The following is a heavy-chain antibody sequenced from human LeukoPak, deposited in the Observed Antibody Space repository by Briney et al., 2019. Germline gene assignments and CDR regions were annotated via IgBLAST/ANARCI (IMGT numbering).Heavy chain of an antibody. Sequence: PSETLSLICTVSGGSIRNYYWGWVRQPPGKGLEYIGSIHYSGTTYYNPSLQSRVTMSVDMSKNQLSLKLTSVTAADTALYSCARAVGDSLDYWGQGTQVTVSS. CDR3: ARAVGDSLDY. CDR1: GGSIRNYY. D-gene: IGHD3-22*01. J-gene: IGHJ4*02. CDR2: IHYSGTT. V-gene: IGHV4-39*01.